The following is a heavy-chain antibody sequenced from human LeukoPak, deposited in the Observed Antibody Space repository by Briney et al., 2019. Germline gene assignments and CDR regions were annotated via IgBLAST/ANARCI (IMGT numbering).Heavy chain of an antibody. J-gene: IGHJ4*02. V-gene: IGHV3-33*01. CDR1: GFTFGGFG. Sequence: PGGSLRLSCAASGFTFGGFGMHWVRQAPGKGLEWVAVIWYDGSKKYYEDSVKGRFTISRDNSKDTLYLQMNSLRVEDTAIYYCVRGSFGVDYWGQGTLVTVSS. CDR3: VRGSFGVDY. CDR2: IWYDGSKK. D-gene: IGHD3-10*01.